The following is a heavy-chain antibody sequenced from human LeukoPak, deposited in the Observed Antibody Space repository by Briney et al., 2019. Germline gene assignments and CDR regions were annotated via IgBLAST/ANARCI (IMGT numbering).Heavy chain of an antibody. CDR2: ISYDGSNK. CDR1: GFTSSSYA. V-gene: IGHV3-30*01. Sequence: GRSLRLSCAASGFTSSSYAMHWVRQAPGKGLEWVAVISYDGSNKYYADSVKGRFTISRDNSKNTLYLQMNSLRAEDTAVYYCARDRLEAGTLDYWGQGTLVTVSS. D-gene: IGHD6-13*01. CDR3: ARDRLEAGTLDY. J-gene: IGHJ4*02.